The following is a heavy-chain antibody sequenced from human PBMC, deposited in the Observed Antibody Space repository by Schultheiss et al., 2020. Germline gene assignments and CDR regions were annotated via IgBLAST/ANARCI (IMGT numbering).Heavy chain of an antibody. CDR1: GFTFDDYA. Sequence: GGSLRLSCAASGFTFDDYAMHWVRQAPGKGLEWVAHIYQDGRQTYFVDSVKGRFTISRDNTMNSLYLQMTGLRAEDTAVYYCARSFGGSYPNFDYWGQGALVTVSS. J-gene: IGHJ4*02. CDR2: IYQDGRQT. CDR3: ARSFGGSYPNFDY. D-gene: IGHD1-26*01. V-gene: IGHV3-7*03.